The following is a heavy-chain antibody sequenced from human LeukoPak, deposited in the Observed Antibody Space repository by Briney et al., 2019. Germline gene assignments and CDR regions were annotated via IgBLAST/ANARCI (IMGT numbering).Heavy chain of an antibody. CDR1: GGSFSDYT. V-gene: IGHV1-69*02. D-gene: IGHD1-26*01. CDR3: ARGREWFGP. J-gene: IGHJ5*02. Sequence: GASVKVSCKVSGGSFSDYTITWVRQAPGQGLEWIGRVIPILGIVNYAQDFQGRVTITADKSTRTHYMELSSPRSDDTAVYYCARGREWFGPWGQGTLVTVSS. CDR2: VIPILGIV.